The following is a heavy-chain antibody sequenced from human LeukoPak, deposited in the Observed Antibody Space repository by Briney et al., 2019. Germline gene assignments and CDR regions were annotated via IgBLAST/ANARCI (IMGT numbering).Heavy chain of an antibody. D-gene: IGHD3-10*01. CDR1: GYTFTNYA. CDR3: ARGNYYVDY. J-gene: IGHJ4*02. V-gene: IGHV7-4-1*02. Sequence: ASVKVSCKASGYTFTNYAMNWVRQAPGQGLEWMGWINTNTGNPAYAQCFTGRFVFSLDTSVSTAYLQISSLKTEDTAVYYCARGNYYVDYWGQGTLVTVSS. CDR2: INTNTGNP.